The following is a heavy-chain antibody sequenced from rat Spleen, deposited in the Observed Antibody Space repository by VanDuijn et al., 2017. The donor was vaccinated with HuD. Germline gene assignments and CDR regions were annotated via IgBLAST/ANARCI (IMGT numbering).Heavy chain of an antibody. CDR1: GFTFSNYG. D-gene: IGHD5-1*01. Sequence: EVQLVESGGGLVQPGRYLKLSCAASGFTFSNYGMHWIRPAPNKGLGWVATISYDGSSTYYRDSVKGRFTISRDNAKSTLYLQMDSLRSEDTATYYCTKQGTGSYWHFDFWGPGTMVTVSS. V-gene: IGHV5-29*01. CDR2: ISYDGSST. CDR3: TKQGTGSYWHFDF. J-gene: IGHJ1*01.